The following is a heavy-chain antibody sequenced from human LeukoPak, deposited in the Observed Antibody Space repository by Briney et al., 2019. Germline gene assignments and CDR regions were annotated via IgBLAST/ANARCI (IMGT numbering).Heavy chain of an antibody. CDR2: ISAYNGNT. D-gene: IGHD2-15*01. CDR3: ARAPYCSGGSCYSGYYYYGMDV. V-gene: IGHV1-18*01. J-gene: IGHJ6*04. CDR1: GGTFSSYA. Sequence: ASVKVSCKASGGTFSSYAISWVRQAPGQGLEWMGWISAYNGNTNYAQKLQGRVTMTTDTSTSTAYMELRSLRSDDTAVYYCARAPYCSGGSCYSGYYYYGMDVWGKGTTVTVSS.